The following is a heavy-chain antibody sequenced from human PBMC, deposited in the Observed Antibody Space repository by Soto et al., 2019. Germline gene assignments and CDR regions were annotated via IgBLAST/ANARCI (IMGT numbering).Heavy chain of an antibody. D-gene: IGHD3-10*01. CDR3: ERHAPQEIVLLWFGEPPCYFDY. CDR2: IYHSGST. Sequence: SETLSLTCAVSGGSISSGGYSWSWIRQPPGKGLEWIGYIYHSGSTYYNPSLKSRVTISVDTSKNQFSLKLSSVTAADTAVYYCERHAPQEIVLLWFGEPPCYFDYWGKGPLVTVSS. V-gene: IGHV4-30-2*03. J-gene: IGHJ4*02. CDR1: GGSISSGGYS.